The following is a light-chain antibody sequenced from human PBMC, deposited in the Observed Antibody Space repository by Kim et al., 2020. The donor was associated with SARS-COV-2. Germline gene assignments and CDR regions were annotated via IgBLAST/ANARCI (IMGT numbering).Light chain of an antibody. V-gene: IGKV4-1*01. CDR3: QQYYGGPLT. J-gene: IGKJ4*01. Sequence: ATINYKSSHRISYISNNVTYLAWYQKQGGQPPKLILYWSSTRESWVPDRFSGSGLGTDFTLTISSLQPEDVETYYCQQYYGGPLTFGGGTKVDIK. CDR1: HRISYISNNVTY. CDR2: WSS.